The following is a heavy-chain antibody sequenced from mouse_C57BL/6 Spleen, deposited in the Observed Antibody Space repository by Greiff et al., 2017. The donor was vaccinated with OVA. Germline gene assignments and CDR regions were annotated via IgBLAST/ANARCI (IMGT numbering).Heavy chain of an antibody. CDR3: AINYYGSSFDY. CDR2: ISYDGSN. Sequence: VQLQESGPGLVKPSQSLSLTCSVTGYSITSGYYWNWIRQFPGNKLEWMGYISYDGSNNYNPSLKNRISITRDTSKNQFFLKLNSVTTEDTATYYCAINYYGSSFDYWGQGTTLTVSS. D-gene: IGHD1-1*01. J-gene: IGHJ2*01. CDR1: GYSITSGYY. V-gene: IGHV3-6*01.